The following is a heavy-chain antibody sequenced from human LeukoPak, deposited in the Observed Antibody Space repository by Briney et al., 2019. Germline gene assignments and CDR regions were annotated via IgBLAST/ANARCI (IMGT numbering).Heavy chain of an antibody. Sequence: PPETLSLTCTVSGGSISSGGYYWSWIRQHPGKGLEWIGYIYYSGSTYYNPSLKSRVTISVDTSKNQFSLKLSSVTAADTAVYYCARSAADRVYFDYWGQGTLVTVSS. CDR3: ARSAADRVYFDY. CDR2: IYYSGST. CDR1: GGSISSGGYY. D-gene: IGHD6-25*01. J-gene: IGHJ4*02. V-gene: IGHV4-31*03.